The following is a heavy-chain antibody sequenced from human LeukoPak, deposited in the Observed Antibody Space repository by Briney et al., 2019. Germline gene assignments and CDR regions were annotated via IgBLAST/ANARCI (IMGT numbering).Heavy chain of an antibody. J-gene: IGHJ4*02. CDR3: ARGDSYGYFMPFDY. D-gene: IGHD5-18*01. CDR1: GGSISSSSYY. V-gene: IGHV4-39*07. CDR2: IYYSGST. Sequence: NPSETLSLTCTVSGGSISSSSYYWGWIRQPPGKGLEWIGSIYYSGSTYYNPSLKSRVTISVDTSKNQFSLKLSSVTAADTAVYYCARGDSYGYFMPFDYWGQGTLVTVSS.